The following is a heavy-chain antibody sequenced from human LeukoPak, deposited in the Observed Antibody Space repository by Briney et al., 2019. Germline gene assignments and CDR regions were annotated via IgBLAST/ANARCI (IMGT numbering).Heavy chain of an antibody. CDR1: GFTFSSYA. CDR3: AKADSTSLNWFDP. D-gene: IGHD3-16*02. V-gene: IGHV3-23*01. J-gene: IGHJ5*02. CDR2: INESGGTT. Sequence: GGSLRLSCVASGFTFSSYAMAWVRQAPGKGLEWVSVINESGGTTYYAAFVKGRITISRDSSRNTLYLQLSSLRAEDTALYYCAKADSTSLNWFDPWGQGTLVTVSS.